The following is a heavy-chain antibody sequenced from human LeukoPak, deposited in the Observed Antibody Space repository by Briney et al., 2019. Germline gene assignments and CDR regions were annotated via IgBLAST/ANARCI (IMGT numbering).Heavy chain of an antibody. CDR1: GFTFSSYW. J-gene: IGHJ6*02. D-gene: IGHD1-26*01. CDR2: INTDGSTT. Sequence: PGGSLRLSCAASGFTFSSYWMHWVRQAPGKGLVWVSRINTDGSTTSYADSVQGRFTISRDNSKNTLYLQMNSLRAEDTAVYYCARYSGSYYYGMDVWGQGTTVTVSS. V-gene: IGHV3-74*01. CDR3: ARYSGSYYYGMDV.